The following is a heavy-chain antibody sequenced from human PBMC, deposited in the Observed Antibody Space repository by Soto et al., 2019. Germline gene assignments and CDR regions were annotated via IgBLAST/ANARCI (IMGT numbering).Heavy chain of an antibody. J-gene: IGHJ3*02. D-gene: IGHD3-22*01. V-gene: IGHV4-31*03. Sequence: QVQLQESGPGLMKPSQTLSLTCTVSGASISSGGNFWSWIRQRPGKGLEWLCYINNSGSPYYHPSLNICITISVSTCKYDFSLNMTSVTAAYTAVYYCARVHSNHYGSAAFDICGQGTMVTVSS. CDR2: INNSGSP. CDR1: GASISSGGNF. CDR3: ARVHSNHYGSAAFDI.